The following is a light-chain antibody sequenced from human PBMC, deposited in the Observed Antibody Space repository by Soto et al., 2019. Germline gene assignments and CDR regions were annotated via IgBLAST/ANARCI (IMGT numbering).Light chain of an antibody. Sequence: DIQMTQSPSSLSASVGDRVTITCRASQDISNYLAWYQQKPGKVPKLLIYAASTLQSGVPSRFSGSGSGTDFTLTISSLQPEDVATYYCQKYNGAPLTFGGGTKVDIK. V-gene: IGKV1-27*01. CDR3: QKYNGAPLT. J-gene: IGKJ4*01. CDR2: AAS. CDR1: QDISNY.